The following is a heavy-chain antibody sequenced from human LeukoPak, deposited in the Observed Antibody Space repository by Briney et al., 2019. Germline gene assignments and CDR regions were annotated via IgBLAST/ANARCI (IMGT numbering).Heavy chain of an antibody. J-gene: IGHJ4*02. CDR2: ISGYSSTI. V-gene: IGHV3-48*01. Sequence: GGSLRLSCAASGYTFSSYNMNWVRQAPGKGLEWVSYISGYSSTIYYADSVKGRFTISRDNAKNSLYLQMNSLRAEDTAVYYCARVQGDYGDYVVDYWGQGTPVTVSS. CDR1: GYTFSSYN. CDR3: ARVQGDYGDYVVDY. D-gene: IGHD4-17*01.